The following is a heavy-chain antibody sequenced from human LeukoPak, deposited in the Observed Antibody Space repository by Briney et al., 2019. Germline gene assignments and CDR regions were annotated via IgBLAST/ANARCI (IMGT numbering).Heavy chain of an antibody. CDR3: ARATAGLVIISAPDY. CDR2: ISYDGSNK. CDR1: GFTFRSYA. D-gene: IGHD3-9*01. V-gene: IGHV3-30*04. Sequence: GKSLRLSCAASGFTFRSYAMHWVRQAPGKGLEWVAVISYDGSNKYYADSVRGRFTISRDNSKNTLYLQMNSLRPEDTAVFYCARATAGLVIISAPDYWGQGTLVTVSS. J-gene: IGHJ4*02.